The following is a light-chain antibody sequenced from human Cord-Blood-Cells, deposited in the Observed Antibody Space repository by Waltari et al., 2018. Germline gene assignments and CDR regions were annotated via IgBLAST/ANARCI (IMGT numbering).Light chain of an antibody. CDR3: AACDDSLSGPV. V-gene: IGLV1-47*01. CDR2: RNN. CDR1: SSNIGSNY. J-gene: IGLJ2*01. Sequence: QSVLTQPPSASGTPGQRVTISCSGSSSNIGSNYVYWYHQLPGTAPKLLIYRNNQRPSGVPDRFSGSKSGNSASLTITGLRSEDEADYYCAACDDSLSGPVFGGGTKLTVL.